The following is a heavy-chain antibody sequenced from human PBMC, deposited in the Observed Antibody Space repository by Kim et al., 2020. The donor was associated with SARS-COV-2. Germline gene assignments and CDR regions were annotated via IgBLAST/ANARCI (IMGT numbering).Heavy chain of an antibody. Sequence: GGSLRLSCAASGFTFDDYAMHWVRQAPGKGLEWVSGISWNSGSIGYADSVKGRFTISRDNAKNSLYLQMNSLRAEDTALYYCAKRGYCSSTSCYNDYYYGMDVWGQGTTVTVSS. V-gene: IGHV3-9*01. CDR3: AKRGYCSSTSCYNDYYYGMDV. CDR2: ISWNSGSI. CDR1: GFTFDDYA. J-gene: IGHJ6*02. D-gene: IGHD2-2*02.